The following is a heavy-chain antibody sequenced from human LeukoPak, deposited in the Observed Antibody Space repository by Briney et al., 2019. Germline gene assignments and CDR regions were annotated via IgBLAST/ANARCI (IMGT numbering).Heavy chain of an antibody. Sequence: SETLSLTCVVSGFSINSGYYWGWIRPPPGKGLEWIGTVYHSGSTYYNPSLKSRVTISVDTSKNQFSLELNSVTAADTAVYYCARPGSGYNYFDYWGQGTLVTVSS. CDR1: GFSINSGYY. J-gene: IGHJ4*02. CDR2: VYHSGST. D-gene: IGHD3-22*01. V-gene: IGHV4-38-2*01. CDR3: ARPGSGYNYFDY.